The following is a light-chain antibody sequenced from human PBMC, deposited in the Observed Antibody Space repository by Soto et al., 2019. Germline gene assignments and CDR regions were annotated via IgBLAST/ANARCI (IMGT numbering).Light chain of an antibody. CDR3: QQYNSWPPIT. V-gene: IGKV3-15*01. CDR1: ESVSRN. Sequence: VVMTQSTATLSVSPGERATLSCRASESVSRNLAWYQQKPGQAPRLLIYDASTRATGIPDRFSGGGSGTEFTLTISSLQSEDFVVYYCQQYNSWPPITFGQGTRLEIK. CDR2: DAS. J-gene: IGKJ5*01.